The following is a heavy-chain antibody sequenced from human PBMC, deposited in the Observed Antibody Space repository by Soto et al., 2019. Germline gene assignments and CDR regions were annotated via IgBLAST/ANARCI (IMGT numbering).Heavy chain of an antibody. D-gene: IGHD3-22*01. Sequence: ASVKVSCKASGYTFTGYYMHWVRQAPGQGLEWMGWINPNSGGTNYAQKFQGRVTMTRDTSISTAYTELSRLRSDDTAVYYCARAHRGRYYYDSSGLALGYWGQGTLVTVSS. CDR3: ARAHRGRYYYDSSGLALGY. CDR2: INPNSGGT. CDR1: GYTFTGYY. J-gene: IGHJ4*02. V-gene: IGHV1-2*02.